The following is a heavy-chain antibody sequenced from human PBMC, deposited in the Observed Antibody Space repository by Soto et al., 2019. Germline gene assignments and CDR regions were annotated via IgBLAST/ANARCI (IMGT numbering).Heavy chain of an antibody. D-gene: IGHD2-15*01. V-gene: IGHV4-31*03. CDR1: GGSISSGGYY. CDR2: IYYSGST. J-gene: IGHJ4*02. Sequence: QVQLQESGPGLVKPSQTLSLTCTVSGGSISSGGYYWSWIRQHPGKGLEWIGYIYYSGSTYYNPSLKSRVTISVDTSKHQFSLKLSSVTAADTAVYYCARYVVVVAARGTYYFDYWGQGTLVTVSS. CDR3: ARYVVVVAARGTYYFDY.